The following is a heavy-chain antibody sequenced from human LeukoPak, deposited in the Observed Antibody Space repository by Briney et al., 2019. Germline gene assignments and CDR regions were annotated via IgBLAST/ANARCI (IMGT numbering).Heavy chain of an antibody. J-gene: IGHJ4*02. D-gene: IGHD3-10*01. V-gene: IGHV1-18*01. CDR2: ISAYNGNT. Sequence: ASVKVSCKASGYTFTSYGISWVRQAPGQGLEWMGWISAYNGNTNYAQKLQGRVTMTPDTSTSTAYMELRSLRSDDTAVYYCARELNYYGSGSPTNYFDYWGQGTLVTVSS. CDR1: GYTFTSYG. CDR3: ARELNYYGSGSPTNYFDY.